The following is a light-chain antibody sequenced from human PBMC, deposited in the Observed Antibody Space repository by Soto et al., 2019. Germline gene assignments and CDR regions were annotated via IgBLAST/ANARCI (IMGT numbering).Light chain of an antibody. CDR1: QDIRGA. V-gene: IGKV1-13*02. CDR2: DVS. CDR3: QQFNTYPIT. Sequence: IQFTQSPSSLSAPVLYRVTITSPASQDIRGALAWYQQKPGKPPKLLIFDVSSLQSGVPSRFSGSGSGTDFTLTISSLQPEDFATYYCQQFNTYPITFGQGTRLEIK. J-gene: IGKJ5*01.